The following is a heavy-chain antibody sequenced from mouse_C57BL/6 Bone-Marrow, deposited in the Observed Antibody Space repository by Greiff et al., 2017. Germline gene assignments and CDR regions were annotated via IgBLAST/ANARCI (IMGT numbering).Heavy chain of an antibody. V-gene: IGHV1-69*01. CDR2: IDPSDSYT. Sequence: VQLQQPGAELVMPGASVKLSCKASGYTFTSYWMHWVKQRPGQGLEWIGEIDPSDSYTNYNQKFKGKSTLTVDKSSSTAYMQLSSLTSEDSAVYDCAREDPWYFDVWGTGTTVTVSS. CDR1: GYTFTSYW. J-gene: IGHJ1*03. CDR3: AREDPWYFDV.